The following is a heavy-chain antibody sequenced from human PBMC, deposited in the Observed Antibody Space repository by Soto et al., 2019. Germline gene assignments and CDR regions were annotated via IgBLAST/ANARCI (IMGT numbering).Heavy chain of an antibody. V-gene: IGHV3-30*18. J-gene: IGHJ4*02. CDR3: VKSTTVTAGAFDY. CDR2: ISHDENIK. D-gene: IGHD4-17*01. Sequence: QVHLVESGGGVVQPGRSLKLSCAGSGFTFSNYAMHWGRQAPGKGLEWVAVISHDENIKYYPDSVRGRFAISRDNSKNTLYLQMNSLRVEDTAVYYCVKSTTVTAGAFDYWGQGTLVTVSS. CDR1: GFTFSNYA.